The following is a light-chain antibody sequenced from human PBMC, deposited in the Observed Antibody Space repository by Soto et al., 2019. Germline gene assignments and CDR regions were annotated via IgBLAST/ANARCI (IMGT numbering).Light chain of an antibody. Sequence: EIVLTQSPGTLSLSPGERATLSCRASQSVSSSYLAWYQQKPGQAPRPLIYSASDRAPGIPARFSGRGSGTYFTLTISSLEPEDFAVYYCQERNRWPRGTFGGGTKVDIK. CDR1: QSVSSSY. CDR2: SAS. CDR3: QERNRWPRGT. J-gene: IGKJ4*01. V-gene: IGKV3D-20*02.